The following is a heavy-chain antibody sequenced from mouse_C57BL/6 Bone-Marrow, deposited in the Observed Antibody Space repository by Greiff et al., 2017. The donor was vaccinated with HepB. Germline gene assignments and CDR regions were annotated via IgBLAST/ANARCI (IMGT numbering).Heavy chain of an antibody. CDR2: ISNGGGST. J-gene: IGHJ3*01. D-gene: IGHD1-1*01. Sequence: EVKVEESGGGLVQPGGSLKLSCAASGFNFSDYYMYWVRQTPEKRLEWVAYISNGGGSTYYPDTVKGRFTISRDNAKNTLYLQMSRLKSEDTAMYYCARADYYGSSQFAYWGQGTLVTVSA. V-gene: IGHV5-12*01. CDR3: ARADYYGSSQFAY. CDR1: GFNFSDYY.